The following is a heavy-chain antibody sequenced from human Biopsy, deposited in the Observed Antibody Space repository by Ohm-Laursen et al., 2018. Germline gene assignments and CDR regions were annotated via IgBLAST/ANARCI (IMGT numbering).Heavy chain of an antibody. V-gene: IGHV3-33*01. Sequence: SLRPSCAASGFNFSAYGMHWVRQAPDKGLEWVALTWDDGSHQYYADSVKGRFTISRDNSKNSLYLHINTLRVEDTAVYYCVTDRLDDITKVRGIMTDWGQGTLVIVSS. J-gene: IGHJ4*02. CDR3: VTDRLDDITKVRGIMTD. D-gene: IGHD3-10*01. CDR1: GFNFSAYG. CDR2: TWDDGSHQ.